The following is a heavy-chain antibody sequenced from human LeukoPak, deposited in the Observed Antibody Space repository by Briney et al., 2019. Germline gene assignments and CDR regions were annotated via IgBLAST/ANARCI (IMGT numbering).Heavy chain of an antibody. D-gene: IGHD1-26*01. CDR3: ARGREYYGMDV. CDR2: IIPILGIA. Sequence: ASVKVSCKASGYTFTSYAISWVRQAPGQGLEWMGRIIPILGIANYAQKFQGRVTITADKSTSTAYMELSSLRSEDTAVYYCARGREYYGMDVWGQGTTVTVSS. CDR1: GYTFTSYA. J-gene: IGHJ6*02. V-gene: IGHV1-69*04.